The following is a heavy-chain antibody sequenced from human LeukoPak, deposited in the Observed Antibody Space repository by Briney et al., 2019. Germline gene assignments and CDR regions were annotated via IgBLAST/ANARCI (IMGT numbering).Heavy chain of an antibody. CDR3: ARVRWVSSSSSEDY. CDR2: INHSGST. Sequence: PSETLSLTCAVSGWTFSGYYWSWIRQPPGKGLEWIGEINHSGSTNYNPSLESRVTMSVDTSKNQFSLRLTSVTAADTGVYYCARVRWVSSSSSEDYWGQGTLVTVSS. J-gene: IGHJ4*02. V-gene: IGHV4-34*01. CDR1: GWTFSGYY. D-gene: IGHD6-6*01.